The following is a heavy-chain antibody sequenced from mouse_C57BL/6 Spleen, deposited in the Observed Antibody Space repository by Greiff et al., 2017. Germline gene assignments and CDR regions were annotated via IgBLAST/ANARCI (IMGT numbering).Heavy chain of an antibody. J-gene: IGHJ3*01. CDR2: IYPGDGDT. CDR3: ARKEVGRGFAY. V-gene: IGHV1-80*01. CDR1: GYAFSSYW. Sequence: QVQLKQSGAELVKPGASVKISCKASGYAFSSYWMNWVKQRPGKGLEWIGQIYPGDGDTNYNGKFKGKATLTADKSSSTAYMQLSSLTSEDSAVYFCARKEVGRGFAYWGQGTLVTVSA. D-gene: IGHD4-1*01.